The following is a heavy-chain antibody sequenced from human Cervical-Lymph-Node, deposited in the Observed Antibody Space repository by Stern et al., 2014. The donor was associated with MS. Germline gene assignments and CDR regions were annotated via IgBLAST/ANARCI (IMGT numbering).Heavy chain of an antibody. Sequence: QLVQSGPEVKKPGTSVKVSCKASGFTFTSSAVKWVRQARGQGLEWIGWIVDGSGNTNYAQKFQERVTITRDMSTSTAYMELSSLRSEDTAVYYCAAEPMYYSDSVGAFDIWGQGTMVTVSS. CDR1: GFTFTSSA. CDR2: IVDGSGNT. V-gene: IGHV1-58*01. D-gene: IGHD3-22*01. CDR3: AAEPMYYSDSVGAFDI. J-gene: IGHJ3*02.